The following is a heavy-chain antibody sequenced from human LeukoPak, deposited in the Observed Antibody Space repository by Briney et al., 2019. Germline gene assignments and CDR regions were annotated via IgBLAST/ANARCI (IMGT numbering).Heavy chain of an antibody. CDR2: IYHSGST. J-gene: IGHJ6*02. V-gene: IGHV4-30-2*01. CDR3: AKGSVEMATYYGMDV. Sequence: SETLSLTCAVSGGSISSGGHSWSWIRQPPGKGLEWIGYIYHSGSTYYNPSLKSRVTISVDRSKNQFSLKLSSVTAADTAVYYCAKGSVEMATYYGMDVWGQGTTVTVSS. CDR1: GGSISSGGHS. D-gene: IGHD5-24*01.